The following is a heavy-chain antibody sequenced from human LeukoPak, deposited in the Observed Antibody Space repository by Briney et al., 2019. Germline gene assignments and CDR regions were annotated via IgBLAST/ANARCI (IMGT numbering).Heavy chain of an antibody. J-gene: IGHJ6*02. V-gene: IGHV4-34*01. CDR3: ARCPYYYGMDV. Sequence: SETLSLTCAVYGGSFSGYYWSWIRQPPGKGLEWIGEINHSGSTNYNPSLKSRVTISVDTSKNQFSLKLSSVTAADTAVYYCARCPYYYGMDVWGQGTTVTVSS. CDR1: GGSFSGYY. CDR2: INHSGST.